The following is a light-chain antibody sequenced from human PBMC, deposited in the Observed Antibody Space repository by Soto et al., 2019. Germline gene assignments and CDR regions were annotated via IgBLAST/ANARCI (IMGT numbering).Light chain of an antibody. Sequence: DIQMTQSPSSLSASVGDRVTITCQASQDINNFLNWYQQKPGKAPKLLIYDVSNYETGVPSRFSGSGSGTHFTLTITSLQPEDTATYFCQQYGNLPRTFGQGTKVEIK. V-gene: IGKV1-33*01. CDR1: QDINNF. J-gene: IGKJ1*01. CDR3: QQYGNLPRT. CDR2: DVS.